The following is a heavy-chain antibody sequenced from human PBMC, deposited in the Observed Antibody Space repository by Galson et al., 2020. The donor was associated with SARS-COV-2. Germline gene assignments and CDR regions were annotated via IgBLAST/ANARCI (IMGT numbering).Heavy chain of an antibody. CDR1: GFTFDDYA. CDR3: AKDIGDEMATQEPGGPFDY. D-gene: IGHD5-12*01. V-gene: IGHV3-43*02. Sequence: TGGSLRLSCAASGFTFDDYAMHWVRQAPGKGLEWVSLISGDGGSTYYADSVKGRFTISRDNSKNSLYLQMNSLRTEDTALYYCAKDIGDEMATQEPGGPFDYWGQGTLVTVSS. J-gene: IGHJ4*02. CDR2: ISGDGGST.